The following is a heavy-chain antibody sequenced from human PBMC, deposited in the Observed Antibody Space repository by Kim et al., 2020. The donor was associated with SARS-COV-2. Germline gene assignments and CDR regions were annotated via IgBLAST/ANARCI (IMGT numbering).Heavy chain of an antibody. CDR1: GFTFSSYG. CDR2: ISYDGSNK. CDR3: AKDLAARPGPDDP. Sequence: GGSLRLSCAASGFTFSSYGMHWVRQAPGKGLEWVAVISYDGSNKYYADSVKGRFTISRDNSKNTLYLQMNSLRAEDTAVYYCAKDLAARPGPDDPWGQGTLVTVSS. D-gene: IGHD6-6*01. J-gene: IGHJ5*02. V-gene: IGHV3-30*18.